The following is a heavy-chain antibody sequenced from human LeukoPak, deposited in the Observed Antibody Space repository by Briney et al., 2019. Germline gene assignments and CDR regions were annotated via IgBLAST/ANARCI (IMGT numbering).Heavy chain of an antibody. V-gene: IGHV4-34*01. Sequence: SETLFLTCAVYGGSFSGYYWSWIRQPPGKGLEWIGEINHSGSTNYNPSLKSRVTISVDTSKNQFSLKLSSVTAADTAVYYCARGGFHDFWSGYSAYQKRYYYYYYMDVWGKGTTVTVSS. CDR1: GGSFSGYY. CDR3: ARGGFHDFWSGYSAYQKRYYYYYYMDV. J-gene: IGHJ6*03. CDR2: INHSGST. D-gene: IGHD3-3*01.